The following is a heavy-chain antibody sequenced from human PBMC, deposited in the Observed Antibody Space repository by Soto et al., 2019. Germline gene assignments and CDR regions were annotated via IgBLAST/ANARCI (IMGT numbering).Heavy chain of an antibody. D-gene: IGHD2-15*01. Sequence: SVKVSCKASGGTFSSYAISWVRQAPGQGLEWMGGIIPIFGTANYAQKFQGRVTITRDTSASTAYMELSSLRSEDTAVYYCARDWPYDIVVVVASNWFDPWGQG. CDR2: IIPIFGTA. V-gene: IGHV1-69*05. CDR3: ARDWPYDIVVVVASNWFDP. CDR1: GGTFSSYA. J-gene: IGHJ5*02.